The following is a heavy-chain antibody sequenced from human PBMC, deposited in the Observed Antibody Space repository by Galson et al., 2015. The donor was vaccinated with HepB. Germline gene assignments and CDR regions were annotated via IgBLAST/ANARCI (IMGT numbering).Heavy chain of an antibody. CDR1: GYTFTSYY. V-gene: IGHV1-46*03. Sequence: SCKASGYTFTSYYMHWVRQAPGQGLEWMGIINPSGGSTSYAQKFQGRVTMTRDTSTSTVYMELSSLRSEDTAVYYCAREAAGYYMDVWGKGTTVTVSS. CDR3: AREAAGYYMDV. CDR2: INPSGGST. J-gene: IGHJ6*03.